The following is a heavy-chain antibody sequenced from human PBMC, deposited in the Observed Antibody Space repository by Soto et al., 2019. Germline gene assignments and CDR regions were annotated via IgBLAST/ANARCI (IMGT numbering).Heavy chain of an antibody. CDR1: GDSVSRNRAA. J-gene: IGHJ1*01. CDR3: ARSKIDYSSGWYFQH. D-gene: IGHD6-19*01. Sequence: PSQTLSLTCAISGDSVSRNRAAWNGIRESPSRGLEWLGRINYRSRWYNDYAMSVNSRIMINPETSKNQFSLQLTSVTPEDTAVYYCARSKIDYSSGWYFQHWGQGTLVTVSS. CDR2: INYRSRWYN. V-gene: IGHV6-1*01.